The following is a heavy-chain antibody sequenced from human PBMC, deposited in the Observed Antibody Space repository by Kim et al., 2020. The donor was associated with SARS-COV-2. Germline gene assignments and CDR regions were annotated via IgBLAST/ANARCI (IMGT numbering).Heavy chain of an antibody. CDR1: GGSISSSSYY. J-gene: IGHJ3*02. V-gene: IGHV4-39*07. CDR2: IYYSGST. CDR3: ARDCRGYYYVNAFDI. Sequence: SETLSLTCTVSGGSISSSSYYWGWIRQPPGKGLEWIGSIYYSGSTYYNPSLKSRVTISVDTSKNQFSLKLSSVTAADTAVYYCARDCRGYYYVNAFDIWGQGTMVTVSS. D-gene: IGHD3-22*01.